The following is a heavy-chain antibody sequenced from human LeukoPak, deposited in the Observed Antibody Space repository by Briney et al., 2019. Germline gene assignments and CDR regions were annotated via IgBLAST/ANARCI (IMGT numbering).Heavy chain of an antibody. J-gene: IGHJ4*02. CDR2: INQDGSEK. Sequence: GGSLRLSCAASGFTFSSYWMTWVRQAPGKGLEWVANINQDGSEKYYVDSVKGRFTISRDNARNSLYLQMNSLRAEDTAVYYCARASGLEWLPYFDYWGQGTLVTVSS. CDR3: ARASGLEWLPYFDY. V-gene: IGHV3-7*01. CDR1: GFTFSSYW. D-gene: IGHD3-3*01.